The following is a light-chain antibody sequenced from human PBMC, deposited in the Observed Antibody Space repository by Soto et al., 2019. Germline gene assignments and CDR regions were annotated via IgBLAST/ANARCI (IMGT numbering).Light chain of an antibody. V-gene: IGKV1-5*01. CDR1: ESISRW. J-gene: IGKJ1*01. Sequence: DIQMTQSPSTLSASVGDRVTITCRASESISRWLAWYQQKPGKAPKVLIWDASSLESGVPSRFSGSGSGTEFTLTISSLRPDDFATYYCQQYNGYSTWTFGQGTKVEIK. CDR2: DAS. CDR3: QQYNGYSTWT.